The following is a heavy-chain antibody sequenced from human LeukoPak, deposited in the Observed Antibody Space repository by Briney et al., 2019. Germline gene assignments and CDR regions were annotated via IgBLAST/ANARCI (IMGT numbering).Heavy chain of an antibody. CDR1: GGSVSSYY. V-gene: IGHV4-59*02. D-gene: IGHD3-22*01. J-gene: IGHJ4*02. CDR3: ARAGSGYSLDY. Sequence: PSETLSLTCSVSGGSVSSYYWSWIRQPPGKGLEWIGSLYFSGSSNYNPSLKSRVTISVDTSKNQFSLKLNSVTAADTAVYYCARAGSGYSLDYWGQGTLVTVSS. CDR2: LYFSGSS.